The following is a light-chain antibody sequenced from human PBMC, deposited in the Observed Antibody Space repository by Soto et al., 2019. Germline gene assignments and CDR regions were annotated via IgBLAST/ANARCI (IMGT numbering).Light chain of an antibody. V-gene: IGKV3-20*01. Sequence: EIVLAQSPGTLSLSPGERATLSCRASQTISSRYLTWYQQKPRQVPRLLIYGASSRATGIPDRFSGSGSGTDFTLTISRLEPYDVAVYYCQQSGNSHGTFGQATKVDIK. J-gene: IGKJ1*01. CDR1: QTISSRY. CDR3: QQSGNSHGT. CDR2: GAS.